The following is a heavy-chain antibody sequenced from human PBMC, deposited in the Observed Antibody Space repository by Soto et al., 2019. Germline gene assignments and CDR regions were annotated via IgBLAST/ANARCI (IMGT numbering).Heavy chain of an antibody. CDR1: GGSISSSSYY. D-gene: IGHD6-6*01. CDR3: AYESSIAARPGY. J-gene: IGHJ4*02. CDR2: IYYSGST. V-gene: IGHV4-39*01. Sequence: SLTCTVSGGSISSSSYYWGWIRQPPGKGLEWIGSIYYSGSTYYNPSLKSRVTISVDTSKNQFSLKLSSVTAADTAVYYCAYESSIAARPGYWGQGTLVTVSS.